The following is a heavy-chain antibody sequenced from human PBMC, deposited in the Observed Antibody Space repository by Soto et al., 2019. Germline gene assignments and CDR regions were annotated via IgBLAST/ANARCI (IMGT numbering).Heavy chain of an antibody. J-gene: IGHJ3*02. CDR3: ARDEDCSSTIFSFAFDI. V-gene: IGHV1-2*02. Sequence: GASVKVSCKASGYTFTGYYMYWVRQAPGQGLEWMGWINPNSGGTNYAQKFQGRVTMTRDTSISTAYMELSRLRSDDTAVYYCARDEDCSSTIFSFAFDIWGQVTMFTVS. CDR1: GYTFTGYY. D-gene: IGHD2-2*01. CDR2: INPNSGGT.